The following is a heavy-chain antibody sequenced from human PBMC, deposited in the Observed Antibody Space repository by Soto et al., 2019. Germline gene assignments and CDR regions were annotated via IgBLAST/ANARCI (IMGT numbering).Heavy chain of an antibody. CDR3: ARGQGNWFDP. J-gene: IGHJ5*02. Sequence: PSETLSLTCAVSGGSISSGGYSWSWIRQPPGKGLEWIGYIYHSGSTYYNPSLKSRVTISVDRSKNQFSLKLSSVTAADTAVYYCARGQGNWFDPWGQGTLVTVS. V-gene: IGHV4-30-2*01. CDR2: IYHSGST. CDR1: GGSISSGGYS.